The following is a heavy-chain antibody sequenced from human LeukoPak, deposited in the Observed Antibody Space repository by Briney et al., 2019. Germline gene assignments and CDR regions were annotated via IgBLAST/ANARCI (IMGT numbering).Heavy chain of an antibody. CDR3: ATYSSLNRREFQY. Sequence: GGSLRLSCEGSGFTFSNYWMGWVRQAPGKGPQWVANIKTDGSEKYYVDSVKGRFTISRDNAKNSLYLQMNSLRAEDTAVYYCATYSSLNRREFQYWGQGTLLTLSS. J-gene: IGHJ1*01. V-gene: IGHV3-7*01. CDR2: IKTDGSEK. D-gene: IGHD3-22*01. CDR1: GFTFSNYW.